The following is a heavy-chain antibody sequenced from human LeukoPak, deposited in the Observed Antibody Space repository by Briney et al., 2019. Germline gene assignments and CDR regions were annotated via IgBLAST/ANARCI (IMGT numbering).Heavy chain of an antibody. CDR2: INWNGGST. Sequence: GGSLRLSCAASGFTFEDYGMSWVRQAPGKGLEWVSGINWNGGSTSYAASVKGRFIISRDNAKNTLYLQMNTLRAEDTAVYYCASLDYWGQGTPVTVSS. J-gene: IGHJ4*02. CDR1: GFTFEDYG. V-gene: IGHV3-20*04. CDR3: ASLDY.